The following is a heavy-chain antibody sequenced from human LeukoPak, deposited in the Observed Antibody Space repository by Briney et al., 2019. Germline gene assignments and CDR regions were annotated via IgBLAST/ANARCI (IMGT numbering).Heavy chain of an antibody. J-gene: IGHJ4*02. CDR3: ARAWLRLNPYFDY. D-gene: IGHD5-12*01. V-gene: IGHV4-38-2*02. Sequence: SGTLSLTCTVSGYSLISDYFWGWIRQPPGKGLEWIGTIYHSGSTYYSPSLKSRVTGSVDTSKNEFSLKLSSVTAADPAVYYCARAWLRLNPYFDYWGQGTLVTVSS. CDR1: GYSLISDYF. CDR2: IYHSGST.